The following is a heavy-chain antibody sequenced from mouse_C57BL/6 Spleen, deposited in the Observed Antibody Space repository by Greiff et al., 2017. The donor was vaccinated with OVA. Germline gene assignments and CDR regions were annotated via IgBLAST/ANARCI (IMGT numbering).Heavy chain of an antibody. CDR1: GYTFTSYD. J-gene: IGHJ1*03. Sequence: QVQLQQSGPELVKPGASVKLSCKASGYTFTSYDINWVKQRPGQGLEWIGWIYPRDGSTKYNEKFKGKATLTVDTSSSTAYMELHSLTSEDSAVYFCARGGITTVVARGYFDVWGTGTTVTVSS. CDR3: ARGGITTVVARGYFDV. V-gene: IGHV1-85*01. D-gene: IGHD1-1*01. CDR2: IYPRDGST.